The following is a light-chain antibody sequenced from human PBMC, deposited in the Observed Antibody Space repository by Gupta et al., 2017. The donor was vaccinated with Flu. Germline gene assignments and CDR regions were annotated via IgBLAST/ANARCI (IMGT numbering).Light chain of an antibody. V-gene: IGKV3-15*01. CDR2: AAS. CDR1: QSGSSI. J-gene: IGKJ4*01. Sequence: SPATLSAAPGESAMICWRAKQSGSSILAWYQKPAGDANRLLYYAASTRATGIPTMSTGSGSGTETILTISRLQSEDVAHYCCQQYDNPLSFGGGTKVELK. CDR3: QQYDNPLS.